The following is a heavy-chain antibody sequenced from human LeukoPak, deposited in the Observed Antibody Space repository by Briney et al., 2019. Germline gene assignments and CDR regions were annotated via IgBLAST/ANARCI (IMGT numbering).Heavy chain of an antibody. CDR2: INRNGIST. J-gene: IGHJ4*02. Sequence: PGGSLRLSCAASGFTFSSYWMHWVRQVPGKGLEWVSGINRNGISTLYADSVKGRFTISRDNAKNSLYLQMNSLRAEDTALYYCARGPSGYYYFEDWGQGTLVTVSS. D-gene: IGHD5-12*01. CDR1: GFTFSSYW. CDR3: ARGPSGYYYFED. V-gene: IGHV3-74*01.